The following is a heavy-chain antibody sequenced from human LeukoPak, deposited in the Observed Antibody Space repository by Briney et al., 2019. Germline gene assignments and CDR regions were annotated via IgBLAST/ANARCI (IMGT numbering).Heavy chain of an antibody. CDR2: ISYDGSNK. CDR1: GFTFSSYA. D-gene: IGHD3-10*01. Sequence: GRSLRLSCAASGFTFSSYAMHWVRQAPGKGLEWVAVISYDGSNKYYADSVKGRFTISRDNSKNTLYLQMNSLRAEDTAVHYCTRGSILLWFGELLSDYFDYWGQGTLVTVSS. J-gene: IGHJ4*02. CDR3: TRGSILLWFGELLSDYFDY. V-gene: IGHV3-30*04.